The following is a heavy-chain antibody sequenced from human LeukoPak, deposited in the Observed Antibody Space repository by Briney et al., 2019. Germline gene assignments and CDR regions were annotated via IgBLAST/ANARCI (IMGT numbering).Heavy chain of an antibody. CDR3: AVQITMIVVVPYFDY. CDR1: GLTFSDYY. CDR2: ISGTGTTI. D-gene: IGHD3-22*01. J-gene: IGHJ4*02. Sequence: GGSLRLSCAASGLTFSDYYMTWIRQAPGKGLEWVSSISGTGTTIYSADSVRGRFTVSRDNARNSLFLHMNSLRAEDTAVYYCAVQITMIVVVPYFDYWGQGALVTVSS. V-gene: IGHV3-11*04.